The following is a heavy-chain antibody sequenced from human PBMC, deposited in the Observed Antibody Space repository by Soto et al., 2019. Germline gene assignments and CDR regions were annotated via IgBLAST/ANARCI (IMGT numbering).Heavy chain of an antibody. CDR1: GFTFSSYG. D-gene: IGHD3-10*01. Sequence: QVQLVESGGGVVQPGRSLRLSCEVSGFTFSSYGMQWVRQAPGKGLEWVAIIWYDGTNKYYTDSVKGRFTISRENSKSTLYLQMNSLRAEDTAIYYCARAFLRGSAATIDYWGQGSLVTVS. CDR2: IWYDGTNK. CDR3: ARAFLRGSAATIDY. J-gene: IGHJ4*02. V-gene: IGHV3-33*01.